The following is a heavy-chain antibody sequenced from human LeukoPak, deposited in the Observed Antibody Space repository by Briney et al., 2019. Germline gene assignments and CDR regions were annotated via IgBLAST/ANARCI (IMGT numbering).Heavy chain of an antibody. CDR2: INPTGGST. CDR1: GYTFTSYY. V-gene: IGHV1-46*01. CDR3: ARVRNGYSSSEYYYYYYMDV. J-gene: IGHJ6*03. D-gene: IGHD6-6*01. Sequence: ASVKVSCKASGYTFTSYYMHWVRQAPGQGLEWMGLINPTGGSTGYAQKFQGRVTMTRDMSTSTDYMELSSLRSEDTAIYYCARVRNGYSSSEYYYYYYMDVWGKGTTVTVSS.